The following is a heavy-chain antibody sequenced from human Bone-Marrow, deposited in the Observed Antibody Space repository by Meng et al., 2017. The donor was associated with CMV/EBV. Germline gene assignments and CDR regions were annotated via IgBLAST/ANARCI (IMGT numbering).Heavy chain of an antibody. J-gene: IGHJ4*02. Sequence: VQLVGSGGGLVQPGGSLRLSCAASGFTFSTSWMSWVRQAPGKGLEWVANIRQEGGEMYYVDSVEGRFTISRDNAKNSLFLQMNSLRAEDTAIYYCARDRASGYTYGYDYWGQGTLVTVSS. CDR3: ARDRASGYTYGYDY. CDR1: GFTFSTSW. D-gene: IGHD5-18*01. CDR2: IRQEGGEM. V-gene: IGHV3-7*04.